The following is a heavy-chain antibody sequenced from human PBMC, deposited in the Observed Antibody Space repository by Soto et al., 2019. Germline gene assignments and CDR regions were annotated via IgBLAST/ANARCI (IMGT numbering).Heavy chain of an antibody. CDR1: GGSFSGYY. CDR2: INHSGST. V-gene: IGHV4-34*01. Sequence: SETLSLTCAVYGGSFSGYYWSWIRQPPGKGLEWIGEINHSGSTNYNPSLKSRVTISVDTSKNQFSLKLSSVTAADTAVYYCARGAYSSSWYQGGGTVYYFYYWGQGTLVTVSS. D-gene: IGHD6-13*01. J-gene: IGHJ4*02. CDR3: ARGAYSSSWYQGGGTVYYFYY.